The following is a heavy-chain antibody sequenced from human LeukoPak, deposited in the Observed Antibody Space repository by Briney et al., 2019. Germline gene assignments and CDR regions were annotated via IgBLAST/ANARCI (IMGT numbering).Heavy chain of an antibody. J-gene: IGHJ6*03. CDR3: AREATDYYDSSGYHNMDV. D-gene: IGHD3-22*01. Sequence: GGSLRLSCAASGFTFDDYGMSWVRQAPGKGLEWVSGINWNGGSTGYAEYVKGRFTISRDNAKNSLYLQMNSLRAEDTALYYCAREATDYYDSSGYHNMDVWGKGTTLTVSS. V-gene: IGHV3-20*04. CDR2: INWNGGST. CDR1: GFTFDDYG.